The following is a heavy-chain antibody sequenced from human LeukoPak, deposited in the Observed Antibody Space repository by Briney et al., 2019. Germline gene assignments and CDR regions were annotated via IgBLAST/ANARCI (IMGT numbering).Heavy chain of an antibody. CDR2: VYHSGIP. CDR1: GGSISSSNW. V-gene: IGHV4-4*02. J-gene: IGHJ4*02. Sequence: SETLSLTCAVSGGSISSSNWWSWVRQPPGKGLEWIGSVYHSGIPYYTPSLKSRVSISVDTSKNQFSLKVTSVTAADTAVYYCAREWQYQFDYWGQGSLATVSS. CDR3: AREWQYQFDY. D-gene: IGHD4-11*01.